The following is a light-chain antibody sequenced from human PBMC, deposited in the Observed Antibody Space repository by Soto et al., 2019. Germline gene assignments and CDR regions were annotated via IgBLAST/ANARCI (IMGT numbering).Light chain of an antibody. Sequence: EIVLTQSPGTLSLSPGERATLSCRASQSVSSNYLAWYQQKPGQAPRLLIYAASSRATDIPDRFSGSGSGTDFTLTISRLEPEDSAVYSCQQYGTSPHTFGGGTKVDI. CDR3: QQYGTSPHT. V-gene: IGKV3-20*01. J-gene: IGKJ4*01. CDR2: AAS. CDR1: QSVSSNY.